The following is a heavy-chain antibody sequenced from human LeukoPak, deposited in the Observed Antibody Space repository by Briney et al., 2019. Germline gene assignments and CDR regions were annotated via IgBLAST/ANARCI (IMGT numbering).Heavy chain of an antibody. D-gene: IGHD5-24*01. CDR2: INHSGCT. CDR1: GGSFSGYY. V-gene: IGHV4-34*01. J-gene: IGHJ4*02. Sequence: SETLSLTCAVYGGSFSGYYWSWIRQPPGKGLEWIGEINHSGCTNYNPSLKSRVTISVDTSKNQFSLKLSSVTAADTAVYYCARRREMADFDYWGQGNLVTVSS. CDR3: ARRREMADFDY.